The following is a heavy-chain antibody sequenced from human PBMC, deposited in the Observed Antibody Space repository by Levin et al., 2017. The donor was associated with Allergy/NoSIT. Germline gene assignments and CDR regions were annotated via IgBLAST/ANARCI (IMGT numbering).Heavy chain of an antibody. J-gene: IGHJ4*02. CDR3: ARDFSIGHAHCSLEY. Sequence: GGSLRLSCAASGFTLSKYNMHWVRQAPGKGLEWVSFINTRTSTTYDADSVKGRFTISRDNAKNSLYLHMRSLREDDTAVYYCARDFSIGHAHCSLEYWGRGTLVTVSS. CDR1: GFTLSKYN. V-gene: IGHV3-48*02. CDR2: INTRTSTT. D-gene: IGHD3-3*01.